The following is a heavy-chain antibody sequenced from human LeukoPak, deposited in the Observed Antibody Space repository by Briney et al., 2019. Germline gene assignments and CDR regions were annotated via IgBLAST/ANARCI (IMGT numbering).Heavy chain of an antibody. CDR1: GVTFSSYW. CDR3: AKLGGVATINRYYYYHGMDV. Sequence: PGGSLRLSCAASGVTFSSYWMHWVRQAPGKGLVWVSRINSDGSSTSYADSVKGRFTISRDNAKNTVSLEMNSLRAEDTALYYCAKLGGVATINRYYYYHGMDVWGQGTTVTVSS. D-gene: IGHD5-12*01. J-gene: IGHJ6*02. CDR2: INSDGSST. V-gene: IGHV3-74*01.